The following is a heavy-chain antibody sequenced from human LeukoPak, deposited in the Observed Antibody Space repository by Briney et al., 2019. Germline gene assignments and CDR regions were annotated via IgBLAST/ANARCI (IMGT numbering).Heavy chain of an antibody. V-gene: IGHV3-21*01. CDR3: AREGSSWDNWFDP. J-gene: IGHJ5*02. CDR1: GFTFSSYE. CDR2: ISSSSSYI. D-gene: IGHD6-13*01. Sequence: GGSLRLSCAASGFTFSSYEMNWVRQAPGKGLEWVSSISSSSSYIYYADSVKGRFTISRDNAKNSLYLQMNSLRAEDTAVYYCAREGSSWDNWFDPWGQGTLVTVSS.